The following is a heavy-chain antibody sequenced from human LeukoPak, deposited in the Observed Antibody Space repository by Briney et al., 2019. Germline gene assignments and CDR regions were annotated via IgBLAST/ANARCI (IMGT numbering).Heavy chain of an antibody. CDR1: GFTFDDYA. J-gene: IGHJ3*02. D-gene: IGHD1-26*01. CDR2: ISWNSGSI. CDR3: AKDIIVGATKFAFDI. V-gene: IGHV3-9*01. Sequence: GGSLRPSCAASGFTFDDYAMHWVRQAPGKGLEWVSGISWNSGSIGYADSVKGRFTISRDNAKNSLYLQMNSLRAEDTALYYCAKDIIVGATKFAFDIWGQGTMVTVSS.